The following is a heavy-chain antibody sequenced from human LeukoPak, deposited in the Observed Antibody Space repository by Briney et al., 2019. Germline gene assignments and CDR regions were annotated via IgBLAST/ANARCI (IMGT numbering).Heavy chain of an antibody. J-gene: IGHJ6*03. CDR2: ISHEGDS. CDR1: GVSLRGYY. D-gene: IGHD1-7*01. V-gene: IGHV4-34*01. CDR3: ARGRNYVSDYYFDV. Sequence: SETLFLTCAVYGVSLRGYYWSWIRQSPEKGLEWIGEISHEGDSIYNPSLKSRLTLSVDMSKNQFSLKLRSVTAADTAVYYCARGRNYVSDYYFDVWGKGTTVIVSS.